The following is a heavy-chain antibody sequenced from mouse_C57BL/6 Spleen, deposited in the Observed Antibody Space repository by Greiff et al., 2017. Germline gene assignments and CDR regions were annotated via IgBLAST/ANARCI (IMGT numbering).Heavy chain of an antibody. CDR2: IYPGDGDT. J-gene: IGHJ3*01. V-gene: IGHV1-80*01. D-gene: IGHD3-2*02. CDR3: AARTAQATLFAY. Sequence: VKLVESGAELVKPGASVKISCKASGYAFSSYWMNWVKQRPGKGLEWIGQIYPGDGDTNYNGKFKGKATLTADKSSSTAYLQLSSLTSEDSAVYFCAARTAQATLFAYWGQGTLVTVSA. CDR1: GYAFSSYW.